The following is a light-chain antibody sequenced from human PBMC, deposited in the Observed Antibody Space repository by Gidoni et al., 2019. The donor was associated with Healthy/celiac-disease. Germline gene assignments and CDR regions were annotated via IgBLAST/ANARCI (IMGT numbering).Light chain of an antibody. CDR2: AAS. CDR1: QSISSY. CDR3: QQGYSTPGT. Sequence: DIQTTQSPSSLSASVGDRVTITCRASQSISSYLNWYQQKPGKAPKLLIYAASNLQSGVPSRFSGSGSGTDFTLTISSLQPEDFATYYCQQGYSTPGTFGQGTKLEIK. J-gene: IGKJ2*01. V-gene: IGKV1-39*01.